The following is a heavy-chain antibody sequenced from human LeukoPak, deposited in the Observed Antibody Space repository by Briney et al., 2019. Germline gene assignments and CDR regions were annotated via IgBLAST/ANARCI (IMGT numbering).Heavy chain of an antibody. V-gene: IGHV3-23*01. CDR1: GFTFSSYA. CDR2: ISGSGGST. Sequence: PGGSLRLSCAASGFTFSSYAMNWVRQAPGKGLEWVSTISGSGGSTYSADSVKGRLTISRDNSRNTLYLQMNSLRAEDTALYYCAKASSPFQQRGIWGPTTELPAYAFDIWGQGTMVTVSS. CDR3: AKASSPFQQRGIWGPTTELPAYAFDI. D-gene: IGHD3-16*01. J-gene: IGHJ3*02.